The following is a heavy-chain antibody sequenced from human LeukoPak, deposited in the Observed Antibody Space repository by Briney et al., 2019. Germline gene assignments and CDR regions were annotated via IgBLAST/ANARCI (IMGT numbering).Heavy chain of an antibody. J-gene: IGHJ4*02. Sequence: GGSLRLSCAASGFTFSSYAMSWVRQAPGKGLEWVSAISGSGGSTYYADSVKGRFTISRDNSKNTLYLQMNNLRAEDTAVYYCAKDKGIDFWSGYYLFDYWGQGTLVTVSS. CDR1: GFTFSSYA. CDR2: ISGSGGST. CDR3: AKDKGIDFWSGYYLFDY. V-gene: IGHV3-23*01. D-gene: IGHD3-3*01.